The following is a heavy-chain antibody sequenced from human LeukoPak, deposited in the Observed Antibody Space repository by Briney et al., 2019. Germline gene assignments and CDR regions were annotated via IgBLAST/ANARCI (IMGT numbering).Heavy chain of an antibody. J-gene: IGHJ3*02. CDR2: MSSSGNN. D-gene: IGHD6-19*01. CDR1: GDSISYFY. CDR3: ARESPPYSSGWEDAFDI. Sequence: SETLSLTCSVYGDSISYFYWSWIWQAAGKGLEWIGRMSSSGNNDYNASLKSRVTMSVDTSKNQFSLKLSSVTAADTAVYYCARESPPYSSGWEDAFDIWGQGTMVTVSS. V-gene: IGHV4-4*07.